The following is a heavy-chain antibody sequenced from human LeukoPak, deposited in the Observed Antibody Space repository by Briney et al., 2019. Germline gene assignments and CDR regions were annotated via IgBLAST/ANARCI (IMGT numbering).Heavy chain of an antibody. CDR2: IDWDDDK. V-gene: IGHV2-70*04. D-gene: IGHD1-26*01. Sequence: SGPALVEPTQALTLTCTFSGFSLSTSGMRVSWIRQPPGKALEWLARIDWDDDKFYSTSLKTRLTISKDTSKNQVVLTMTNMDPVDTATYYCARELRLFYYYYMDVWGKGTTVTVSS. J-gene: IGHJ6*03. CDR3: ARELRLFYYYYMDV. CDR1: GFSLSTSGMR.